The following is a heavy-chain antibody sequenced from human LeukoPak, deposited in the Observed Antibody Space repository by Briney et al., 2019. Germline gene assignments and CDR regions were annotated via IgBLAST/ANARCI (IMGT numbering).Heavy chain of an antibody. J-gene: IGHJ3*02. V-gene: IGHV4-59*08. Sequence: SETLSLTCTVSGGSISGYYWSWIRQPPGKGLEWIGYIYYSGSTNYNPSLKSRVTISVDTSKNQFSLKLSSVTAADTAVYYCARPRVAKRARGAFDIWGQGTMVTVSS. CDR3: ARPRVAKRARGAFDI. CDR2: IYYSGST. D-gene: IGHD5-12*01. CDR1: GGSISGYY.